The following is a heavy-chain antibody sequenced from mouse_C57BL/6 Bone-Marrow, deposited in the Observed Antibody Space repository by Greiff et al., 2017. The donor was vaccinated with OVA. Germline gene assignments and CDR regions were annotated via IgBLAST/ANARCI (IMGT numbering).Heavy chain of an antibody. J-gene: IGHJ1*03. Sequence: EAKLMESGGDLVKPGGSLKLSCAASGFTFSSYGMSWVRQTPDKRLEWVATISSGGSYTYYPDSVKGRFTISRDNAKNTLYLQMSSLKSEDTAMYYCARQDGSSYGWYFDVWGTGTTVTVSS. D-gene: IGHD1-1*01. CDR2: ISSGGSYT. CDR3: ARQDGSSYGWYFDV. V-gene: IGHV5-6*01. CDR1: GFTFSSYG.